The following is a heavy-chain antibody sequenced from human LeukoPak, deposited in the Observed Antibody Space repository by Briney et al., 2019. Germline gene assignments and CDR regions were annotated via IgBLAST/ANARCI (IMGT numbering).Heavy chain of an antibody. CDR2: ITSSSTYT. V-gene: IGHV3-21*01. D-gene: IGHD1-26*01. Sequence: KSGGSLRLSCAASGFSFSSYNMNWVRQTPGKGLEWVSSITSSSTYTFYADSVKGRFTISRDNARNSLYLQMHSLRAEDTAVYYCARDPYSGTYGDTYYYYMDVWGKGTTVTISS. J-gene: IGHJ6*03. CDR1: GFSFSSYN. CDR3: ARDPYSGTYGDTYYYYMDV.